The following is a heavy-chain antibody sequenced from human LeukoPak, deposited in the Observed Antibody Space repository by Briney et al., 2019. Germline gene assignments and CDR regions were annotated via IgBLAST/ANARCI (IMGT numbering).Heavy chain of an antibody. CDR3: ARDSSRLYEFDY. V-gene: IGHV3-53*04. CDR1: GFTISSNY. Sequence: GGSLRLSCAASGFTISSNYMSWVRQAPGKGLEWVSVIYSGGSTYYSDSVKGRFTISRHNSKNTLYLQMNSLRAEDTAVYYCARDSSRLYEFDYWGQGTLVTVSS. D-gene: IGHD2-8*01. CDR2: IYSGGST. J-gene: IGHJ4*02.